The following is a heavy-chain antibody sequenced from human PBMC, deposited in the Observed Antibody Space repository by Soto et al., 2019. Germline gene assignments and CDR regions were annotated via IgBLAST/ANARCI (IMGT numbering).Heavy chain of an antibody. CDR2: ISYDGSNK. CDR1: GFTFSSYG. Sequence: GSLRLSCAASGFTFSSYGMHWVRQAPGKGLEWVAVISYDGSNKYYADSVKGRFTISRDNSKNTLYLQMNSLRAEDTAVYYCAKDYRERHAHYHYYYMDVWGKGTTVTVSS. J-gene: IGHJ6*03. CDR3: AKDYRERHAHYHYYYMDV. V-gene: IGHV3-30*18. D-gene: IGHD1-1*01.